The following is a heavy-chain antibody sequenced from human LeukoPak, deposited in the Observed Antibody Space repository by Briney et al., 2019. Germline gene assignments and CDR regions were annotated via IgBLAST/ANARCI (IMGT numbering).Heavy chain of an antibody. CDR2: IIPIFGTA. CDR1: GGTFSSYA. J-gene: IGHJ4*02. V-gene: IGHV1-69*01. CDR3: ARSSDYYDSSGYYFDY. D-gene: IGHD3-22*01. Sequence: SVKVSCKASGGTFSSYAISWVRQAPGQGLEWMGGIIPIFGTANYAQKFQGRVTITADESTSTAYMELSSLRSEDTAVYYCARSSDYYDSSGYYFDYWGQGTLVTVSS.